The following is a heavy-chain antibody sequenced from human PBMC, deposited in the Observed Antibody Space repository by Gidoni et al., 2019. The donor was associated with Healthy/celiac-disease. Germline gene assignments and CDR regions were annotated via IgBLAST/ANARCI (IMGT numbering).Heavy chain of an antibody. CDR2: IYYSGST. CDR1: GGYISSYY. CDR3: ARHSIQWELLPYFDY. Sequence: QVQLQESGPGLGKPSETLSHTCTVSGGYISSYYWSWIRPPPGKGLAWIGYIYYSGSTNYNPSLKSRVTISVDTSKTQFSLKLSSVTAADTAVYYCARHSIQWELLPYFDYWGQGTLVTVSS. D-gene: IGHD1-26*01. V-gene: IGHV4-59*08. J-gene: IGHJ4*02.